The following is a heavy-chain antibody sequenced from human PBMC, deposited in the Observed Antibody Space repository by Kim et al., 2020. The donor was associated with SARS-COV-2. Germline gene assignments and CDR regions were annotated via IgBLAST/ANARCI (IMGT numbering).Heavy chain of an antibody. J-gene: IGHJ3*02. CDR3: AKEGYSGYHVNKIDDAFDI. Sequence: GGSLRLSCAASGFTFSSYGMHWVRQAPGKGLEWVAVIWYDGSNKYYADSVKGRFTISRDNSKNTLYLQMNSLRAEDTAVYYCAKEGYSGYHVNKIDDAFDIWGQGTMVTVSS. CDR1: GFTFSSYG. V-gene: IGHV3-33*06. D-gene: IGHD5-12*01. CDR2: IWYDGSNK.